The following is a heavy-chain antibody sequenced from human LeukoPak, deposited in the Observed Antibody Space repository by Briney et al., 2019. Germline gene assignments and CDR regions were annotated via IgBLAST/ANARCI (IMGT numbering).Heavy chain of an antibody. D-gene: IGHD2-2*01. CDR3: ARLGYCSSTSCSY. V-gene: IGHV4-39*07. CDR2: IYYSGST. J-gene: IGHJ4*02. Sequence: SETLSLTCTVSGGSISSSSYYWGWIRQPPGKGLEWIGSIYYSGSTYYNPSLKSRVTISVDTSKNQFSLKLSSVTAADTAVYYCARLGYCSSTSCSYWGQGTLVTVSS. CDR1: GGSISSSSYY.